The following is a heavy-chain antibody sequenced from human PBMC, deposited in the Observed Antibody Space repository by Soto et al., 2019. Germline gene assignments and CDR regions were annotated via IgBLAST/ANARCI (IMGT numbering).Heavy chain of an antibody. V-gene: IGHV3-74*01. Sequence: EVQVVESGGGSVQPGGSLRLSCAVSGFSISDSWMHWVRQTPGKGLVWVSHINPDGSRANYADSVQGRFTISRDNAKSTVYLQMSSLRADDSAVYFCGCGMGGWPLWGQGTLVTVSS. D-gene: IGHD6-19*01. CDR1: GFSISDSW. J-gene: IGHJ4*02. CDR2: INPDGSRA. CDR3: GCGMGGWPL.